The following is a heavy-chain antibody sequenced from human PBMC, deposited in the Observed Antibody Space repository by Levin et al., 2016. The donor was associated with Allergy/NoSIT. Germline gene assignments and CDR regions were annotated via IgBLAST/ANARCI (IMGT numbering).Heavy chain of an antibody. CDR3: AKSQGPSRHWFDP. CDR1: GSTFSPFS. D-gene: IGHD6-6*01. CDR2: LSDKT. Sequence: GESLKISCAASGSTFSPFSMSWVRQAPGKGLEWVSTLSDKTYYADSVKGRFTISRDNSKNTVFLEMDSLTAEDTAVYYCAKSQGPSRHWFDPWGQGTLVTVSS. J-gene: IGHJ5*02. V-gene: IGHV3-23*01.